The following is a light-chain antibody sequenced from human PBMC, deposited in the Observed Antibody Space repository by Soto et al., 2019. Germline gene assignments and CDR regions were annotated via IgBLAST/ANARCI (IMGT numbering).Light chain of an antibody. CDR1: QSLRNSY. Sequence: PLSCWASQSLRNSYLAWYQRKPGQAPRTLMFGASRRATGIPDRFNGSGSGTDFILTISRLEPEDVAVYYCQQHGTSPYTFGQGTVLEIK. J-gene: IGKJ2*01. CDR3: QQHGTSPYT. CDR2: GAS. V-gene: IGKV3-20*01.